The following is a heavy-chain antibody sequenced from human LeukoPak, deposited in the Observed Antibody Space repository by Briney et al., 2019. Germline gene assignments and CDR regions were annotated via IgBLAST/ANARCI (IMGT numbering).Heavy chain of an antibody. CDR2: IYYSGST. J-gene: IGHJ4*02. CDR1: GGSISSGSYY. Sequence: PSETLSLTCTVSGGSISSGSYYWGWIRQPPGKGPEWIGSIYYSGSTYYNPSLKSRITVSLDTSKNQLSLKLSSVTAADTAVYYCARDKTFEVVNFFDYWGQGTLVTVSS. D-gene: IGHD3-3*01. V-gene: IGHV4-39*07. CDR3: ARDKTFEVVNFFDY.